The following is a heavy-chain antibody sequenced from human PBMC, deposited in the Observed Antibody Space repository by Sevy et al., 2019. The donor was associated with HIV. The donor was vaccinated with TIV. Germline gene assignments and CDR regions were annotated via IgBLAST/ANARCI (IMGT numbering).Heavy chain of an antibody. CDR3: AKDRGWKTFDY. Sequence: GGSLRLSCAASGFGFSGTWMNWVRQAPGKGLEWVAIISPEGSRIDYADSVKGRLIISRDNANSSVSLQTNSLRVEDMGVYYCAKDRGWKTFDYWGQGALVTVSS. CDR1: GFGFSGTW. D-gene: IGHD3-10*01. J-gene: IGHJ4*02. V-gene: IGHV3-7*04. CDR2: ISPEGSRI.